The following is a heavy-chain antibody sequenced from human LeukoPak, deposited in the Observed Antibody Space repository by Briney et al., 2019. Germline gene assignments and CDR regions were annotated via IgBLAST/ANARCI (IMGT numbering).Heavy chain of an antibody. Sequence: GGSLRLSCAASGFAFSGYAMSWVRQAPGKGLEWVSTISGSGGATYYADSVKGRFTISRDNSKNTLYLQMNSLRAEDTAIYFCAKDPRGSSWYSEYFDYWGQGTLVTLSS. V-gene: IGHV3-23*01. CDR2: ISGSGGAT. CDR3: AKDPRGSSWYSEYFDY. J-gene: IGHJ4*02. CDR1: GFAFSGYA. D-gene: IGHD6-13*01.